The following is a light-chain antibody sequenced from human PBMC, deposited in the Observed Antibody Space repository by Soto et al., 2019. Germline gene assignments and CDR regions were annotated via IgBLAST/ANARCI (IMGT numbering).Light chain of an antibody. CDR3: QQRSTWPPIT. CDR2: DAS. V-gene: IGKV3-11*01. J-gene: IGKJ5*01. CDR1: QSVSRY. Sequence: EIVLTQSQATLSLSPGERATLSCSASQSVSRYLAWYQQKPGQAPRLLIYDASNRATGIPARFSGSGSGTDCTRTNSSLEPEDFAVYDCQQRSTWPPITCGQGPLMEIK.